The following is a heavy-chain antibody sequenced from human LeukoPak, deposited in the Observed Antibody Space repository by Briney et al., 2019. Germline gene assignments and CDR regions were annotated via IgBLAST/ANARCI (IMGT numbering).Heavy chain of an antibody. Sequence: GGSLRLSCAASGFTFSSYWMSWVRQAPGKGLEWVSVIYSGGRTYYADSVKGRFTISRDNSKNTLYLQMNRLRAEDTAVYYCASGFLLYGSGSYLAYWGQGTLVTVSS. CDR1: GFTFSSYW. D-gene: IGHD3-10*01. CDR2: IYSGGRT. V-gene: IGHV3-66*01. CDR3: ASGFLLYGSGSYLAY. J-gene: IGHJ4*02.